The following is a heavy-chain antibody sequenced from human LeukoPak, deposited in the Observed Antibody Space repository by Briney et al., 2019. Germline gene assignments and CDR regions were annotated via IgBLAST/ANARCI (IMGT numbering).Heavy chain of an antibody. CDR1: GGSISSYY. J-gene: IGHJ5*02. CDR3: ARDAYYYGHPVNWFDP. V-gene: IGHV4-4*07. D-gene: IGHD3-10*01. Sequence: SETLSLNCTVSGGSISSYYWSWIRQPAGKGLEWIGRIYTSGSTNYNPSLKSRVTMSVDTSKNQFSLKLSSVTAADTAVYYCARDAYYYGHPVNWFDPWGQGTLVTVSS. CDR2: IYTSGST.